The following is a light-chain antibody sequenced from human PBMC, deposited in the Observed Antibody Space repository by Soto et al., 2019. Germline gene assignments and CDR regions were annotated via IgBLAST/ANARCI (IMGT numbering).Light chain of an antibody. CDR2: GAS. J-gene: IGKJ1*01. CDR3: QHYPNWPAGT. Sequence: ETGMIQNAPTLAVSAEERATLSCRASQIIANNLAWYQQKPGQAPRLLIYGASTRAPGIPARFSGSGSGTEFTVTGRRLQSEDFAIYSCQHYPNWPAGTVGQGTKVDIK. V-gene: IGKV3-15*01. CDR1: QIIANN.